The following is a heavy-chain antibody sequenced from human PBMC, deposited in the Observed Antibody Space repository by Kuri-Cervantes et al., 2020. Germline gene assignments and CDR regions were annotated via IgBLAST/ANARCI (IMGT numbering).Heavy chain of an antibody. CDR3: ARWYNWNFDY. D-gene: IGHD1-20*01. Sequence: SETLSLTCTVSGDSISSVDYYWTWIRQPPGKGLEWIGYIYYSGSTYYNPSLKSRVTISVDKSKNQFSLMLSSVTAADTAVYYCARWYNWNFDYRGQGTLVTVSS. CDR1: GDSISSVDYY. CDR2: IYYSGST. V-gene: IGHV4-30-4*08. J-gene: IGHJ4*02.